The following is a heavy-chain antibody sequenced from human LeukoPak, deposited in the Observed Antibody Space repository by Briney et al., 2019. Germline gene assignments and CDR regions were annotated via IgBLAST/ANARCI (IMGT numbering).Heavy chain of an antibody. Sequence: GRSLRLSCAASGFTFSSYAMHWVRQAPGKGLEWVAVISYDGSNKYYADAVKGRFTICSDNSKNTLYLQRNSLRAEDTAVYYCAVTESGYDYVWGSYPGDAFDIWGQGTMVTVSS. D-gene: IGHD3-16*02. J-gene: IGHJ3*02. CDR2: ISYDGSNK. CDR3: AVTESGYDYVWGSYPGDAFDI. V-gene: IGHV3-30*04. CDR1: GFTFSSYA.